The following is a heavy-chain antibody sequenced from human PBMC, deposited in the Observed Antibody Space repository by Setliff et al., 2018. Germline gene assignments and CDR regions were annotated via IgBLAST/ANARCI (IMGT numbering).Heavy chain of an antibody. V-gene: IGHV4-39*01. CDR1: GASISSGTYY. CDR3: ARMSGFQYMDV. D-gene: IGHD3-3*01. CDR2: IHYRGTT. Sequence: ETLSLTCTVSGASISSGTYYWAWIRQPPGKGLEWIGRIHYRGTTYSNASLASRLTISVDTAKNQFSLKLTSVTAADTAVYYCARMSGFQYMDVWGKGTTVTVSS. J-gene: IGHJ6*03.